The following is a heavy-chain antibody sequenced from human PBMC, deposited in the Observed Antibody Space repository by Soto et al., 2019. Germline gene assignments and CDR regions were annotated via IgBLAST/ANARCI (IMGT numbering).Heavy chain of an antibody. D-gene: IGHD6-6*01. CDR1: GYTYICYV. V-gene: IGHV1-3*01. J-gene: IGHJ4*02. CDR3: ALSFTGFCRPATCPGDFDS. Sequence: ASVKVSCKVAGYTYICYVMHWVRHAPGQGLEWMGWINPANSNTQYSETFQGKVTITWETSATTAYLEMSSLRSEDTAVYYCALSFTGFCRPATCPGDFDSWGQGTLVTVPQ. CDR2: INPANSNT.